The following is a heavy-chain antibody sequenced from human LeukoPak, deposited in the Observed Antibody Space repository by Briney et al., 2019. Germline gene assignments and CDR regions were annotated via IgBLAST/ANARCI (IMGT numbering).Heavy chain of an antibody. CDR1: GGSISSHY. J-gene: IGHJ3*02. CDR3: ARGYDFWSGVMSDAFDS. Sequence: AETLSLPCTVSGGSISSHYWIWVRQTRGRGLEWVGHIYHSGHIKYNSALKGRVTISDAASKNQFSLRLSSVTAADTAVYFCARGYDFWSGVMSDAFDSWGRGTKVTVSS. D-gene: IGHD3-3*01. V-gene: IGHV4-59*11. CDR2: IYHSGHI.